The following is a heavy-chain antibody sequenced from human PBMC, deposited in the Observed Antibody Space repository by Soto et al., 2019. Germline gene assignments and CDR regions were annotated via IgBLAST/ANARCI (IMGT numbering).Heavy chain of an antibody. J-gene: IGHJ4*02. CDR1: GGSFSGYY. CDR2: INHSGST. D-gene: IGHD1-26*01. V-gene: IGHV4-34*01. Sequence: SETLSLTCAVYGGSFSGYYWSWIRQPPGKGLEWIGEINHSGSTNYNPSLKSRVTISVDTSKNQFSLKLSSVTAADTAVYYCARIGSGSYYRDFDYWGQGTLVTISS. CDR3: ARIGSGSYYRDFDY.